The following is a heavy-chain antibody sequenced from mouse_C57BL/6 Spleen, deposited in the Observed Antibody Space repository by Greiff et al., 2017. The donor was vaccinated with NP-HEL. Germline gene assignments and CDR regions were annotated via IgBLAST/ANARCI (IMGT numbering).Heavy chain of an antibody. V-gene: IGHV1-19*01. CDR1: GYTFTDYY. D-gene: IGHD1-1*01. CDR3: ARGTTVVEGDY. CDR2: INPYNGGT. Sequence: SGPVLVKPGASVKMSCKASGYTFTDYYMNWVKQSHGKSLEWIGVINPYNGGTSYNQKFKGKATLTVDKSSSTAYMELNSLTSEDAAVYYCARGTTVVEGDYWGQGTSVTVSS. J-gene: IGHJ4*01.